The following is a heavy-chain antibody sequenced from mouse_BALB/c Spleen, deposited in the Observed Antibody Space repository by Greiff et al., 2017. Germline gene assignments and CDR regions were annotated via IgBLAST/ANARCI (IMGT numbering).Heavy chain of an antibody. D-gene: IGHD2-14*01. CDR1: GYTFTDYN. CDR2: IYPYNGGT. V-gene: IGHV1S29*02. Sequence: DVQLQQSGPELVKPGASVKISCKASGYTFTDYNMHWVKQSHGKSLEWIGYIYPYNGGTGYNQKFKSKATLTVDNSSSTAYMELRSLTSEDSAVYYCARGYYRYNYFDYWGQGTTLTVSS. CDR3: ARGYYRYNYFDY. J-gene: IGHJ2*01.